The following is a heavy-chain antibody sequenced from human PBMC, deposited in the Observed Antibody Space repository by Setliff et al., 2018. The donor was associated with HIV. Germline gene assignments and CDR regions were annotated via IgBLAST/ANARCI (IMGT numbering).Heavy chain of an antibody. D-gene: IGHD6-13*01. V-gene: IGHV4-59*02. Sequence: SETLSLTCTVSGGSVNGHYWNWIRLTPGKGLEWLGSISYSGSTNYNPSLKSRVTISVDTSRNEFSLKLSSVTAADTAIYYCARDPGITAAGTEYFDSWGQGILVTVSS. J-gene: IGHJ4*02. CDR2: ISYSGST. CDR3: ARDPGITAAGTEYFDS. CDR1: GGSVNGHY.